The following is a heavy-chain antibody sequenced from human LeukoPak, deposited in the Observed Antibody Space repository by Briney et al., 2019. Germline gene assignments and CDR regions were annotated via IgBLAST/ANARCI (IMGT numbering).Heavy chain of an antibody. CDR3: AKHLGDTSGWDY. D-gene: IGHD6-19*01. CDR1: GFTFSSYA. J-gene: IGHJ4*02. CDR2: ISGSGGGT. V-gene: IGHV3-23*01. Sequence: PGGSLRLSCAASGFTFSSYAMSWVRQAPGKGLEWVSAISGSGGGTYYADSVKGRFTISRDNSKNTLSLQMNSLRAEDTALYYCAKHLGDTSGWDYWGQGTLVTVSS.